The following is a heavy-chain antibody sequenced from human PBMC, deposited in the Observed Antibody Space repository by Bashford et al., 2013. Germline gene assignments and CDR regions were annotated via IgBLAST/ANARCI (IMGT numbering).Heavy chain of an antibody. Sequence: RPLLYSSETLSLTCTVSGGSISSYYWSWIRQPPGRGLEWIGYIYYSGSTNYNPSLKSRVTISVDTSKNQFSLKLSSVTAADTAVYYCARRGNYADAFDIWGQGTMVTVSS. J-gene: IGHJ3*02. V-gene: IGHV4-59*01. CDR3: ARRGNYADAFDI. D-gene: IGHD1-7*01. CDR1: GGSISSYY. CDR2: IYYSGST.